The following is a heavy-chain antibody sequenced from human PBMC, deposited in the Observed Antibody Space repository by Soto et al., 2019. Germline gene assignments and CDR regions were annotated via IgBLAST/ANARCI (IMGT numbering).Heavy chain of an antibody. CDR2: ISYDGSNK. Sequence: HPGGSLRLSCAASGFTFSSYAMHWVRQAPGKGLEWVAVISYDGSNKYYADSVKGRFTISRDNSKNTLYLQMNSLRAEDTAVYYCARDRVAAAGTRSLYYYYGTDVWGQGTTVTVSS. V-gene: IGHV3-30-3*01. J-gene: IGHJ6*02. CDR3: ARDRVAAAGTRSLYYYYGTDV. CDR1: GFTFSSYA. D-gene: IGHD6-13*01.